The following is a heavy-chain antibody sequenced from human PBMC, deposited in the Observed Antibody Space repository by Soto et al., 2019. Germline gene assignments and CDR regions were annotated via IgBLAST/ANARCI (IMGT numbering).Heavy chain of an antibody. CDR1: GGSISGSSYY. CDR3: ARLDRIAAAGKIDY. D-gene: IGHD6-13*01. J-gene: IGHJ4*02. V-gene: IGHV4-39*01. CDR2: IYYSGST. Sequence: SETLSLTCTVSGGSISGSSYYWGWIRQPPGKGLEWIGSIYYSGSTYYNPSLKSRVTISVDTSKNQFSLKLSSVTAADTAVYYCARLDRIAAAGKIDYWGQGTLVTVSS.